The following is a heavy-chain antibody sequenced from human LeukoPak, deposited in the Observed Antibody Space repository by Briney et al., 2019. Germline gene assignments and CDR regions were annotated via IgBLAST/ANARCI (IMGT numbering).Heavy chain of an antibody. D-gene: IGHD3-16*01. V-gene: IGHV3-23*01. CDR3: AKAFGGDYVGY. CDR1: GFTFSSYA. Sequence: GGSLRLSCAASGFTFSSYAMSWVRQAPGKGLEWVSVISGSGVNTYYADSVKGRFTISRDNSKNTLFLQMNSLRAEDTAVYYCAKAFGGDYVGYWGQGTLVTVSS. CDR2: ISGSGVNT. J-gene: IGHJ4*02.